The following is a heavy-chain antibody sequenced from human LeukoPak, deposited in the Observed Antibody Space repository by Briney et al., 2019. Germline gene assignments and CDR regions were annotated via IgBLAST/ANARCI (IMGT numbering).Heavy chain of an antibody. CDR1: QFNFNKFG. J-gene: IGHJ1*01. V-gene: IGHV3-23*01. CDR3: AKQGLLPVSGSYPLGGHFQH. Sequence: GGSLRLSCATSQFNFNKFGMTWVRQAPGKELEWVSSISGNGGSTQYADSVKGRFTISRDNSKNTLYLQMNSLRAEDTAVYYCAKQGLLPVSGSYPLGGHFQHWGQGTLVTVSS. D-gene: IGHD1-26*01. CDR2: ISGNGGST.